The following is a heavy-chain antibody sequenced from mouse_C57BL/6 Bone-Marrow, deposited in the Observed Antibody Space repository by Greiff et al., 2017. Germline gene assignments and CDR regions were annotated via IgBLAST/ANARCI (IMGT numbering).Heavy chain of an antibody. Sequence: KLVEWVAYISSGSSTIYYADTVKGRFTISRDNAKNTLFLQMTSLRSEDTAMYYCASQGYYGSSYVWFAYWGQGTLVTVSA. CDR2: ISSGSSTI. V-gene: IGHV5-17*01. J-gene: IGHJ3*01. CDR3: ASQGYYGSSYVWFAY. D-gene: IGHD1-1*01.